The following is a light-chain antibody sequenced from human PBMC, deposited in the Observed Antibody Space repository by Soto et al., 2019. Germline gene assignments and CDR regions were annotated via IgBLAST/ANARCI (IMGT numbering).Light chain of an antibody. V-gene: IGKV3-20*01. J-gene: IGKJ4*01. CDR3: QQYSRSPNT. CDR2: GAS. CDR1: QPGGSSY. Sequence: LSLYPFSLPIPQGERATLSCRASQPGGSSYLAWYQQKPGQAPRLLIYGASSRATGIPDRCSGSASGTDFTLTISRLEPEDFAVYYRQQYSRSPNTFGGGTKLDIK.